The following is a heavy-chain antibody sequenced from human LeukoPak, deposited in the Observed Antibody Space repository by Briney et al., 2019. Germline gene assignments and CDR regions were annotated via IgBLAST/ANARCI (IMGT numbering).Heavy chain of an antibody. D-gene: IGHD2-15*01. Sequence: GGSLRLSCAASGFTFSSYAMHWVRQAPGKGLEYVSAISSNGGSTYYANSVKGRFTISRDNSKNTLYLQMGSLRAEDMAVYYCARVILGYYMDVWGKGTTVTISS. CDR3: ARVILGYYMDV. CDR1: GFTFSSYA. J-gene: IGHJ6*03. CDR2: ISSNGGST. V-gene: IGHV3-64*01.